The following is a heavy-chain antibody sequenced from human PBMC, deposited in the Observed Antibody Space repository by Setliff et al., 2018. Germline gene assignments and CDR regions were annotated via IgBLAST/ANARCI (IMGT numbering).Heavy chain of an antibody. CDR2: IYTSWST. D-gene: IGHD3-3*01. V-gene: IGHV4-4*07. J-gene: IGHJ6*03. CDR3: ARMSGFQYMDV. CDR1: DGSLSTYY. Sequence: PSETLSLTCTVSDGSLSTYYWSWIRQPAGKGLEWLGQIYTSWSTNYNPSLKGRATLSIDASKRQFSLKLTSVTAADTAVYYCARMSGFQYMDVWGKGTTVTVSS.